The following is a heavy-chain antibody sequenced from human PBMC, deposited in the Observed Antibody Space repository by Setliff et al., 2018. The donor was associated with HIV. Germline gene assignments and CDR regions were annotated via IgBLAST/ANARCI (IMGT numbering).Heavy chain of an antibody. V-gene: IGHV3-30*03. CDR1: GFSFNSYG. D-gene: IGHD6-13*01. J-gene: IGHJ4*02. CDR3: ARRVRAGNDHSFDY. Sequence: PGGSLRLSCTFYGFSFNSYGMHWVRQAPGKGLEWVAVISYDGSNKYYADSVKGRFTISRDNPKNTLYLQMNSLRDKDTAVYYCARRVRAGNDHSFDYWGQGTLVTVSS. CDR2: ISYDGSNK.